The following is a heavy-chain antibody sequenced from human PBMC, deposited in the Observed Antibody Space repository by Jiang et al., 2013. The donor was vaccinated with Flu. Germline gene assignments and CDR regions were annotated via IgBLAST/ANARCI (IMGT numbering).Heavy chain of an antibody. D-gene: IGHD4-17*01. CDR1: GGSFSSYT. Sequence: GAEVKKPGSSVKVSCKASGGSFSSYTFTWVRQAPGQGLEWMGRIIPSHDIANYAQKFQDRFTITADESTSTAYMELSSLTSEDTAVYYCARGRGYGEYDFDYWGQGTLVTVSS. CDR2: IIPSHDIA. CDR3: ARGRGYGEYDFDY. V-gene: IGHV1-69*02. J-gene: IGHJ4*02.